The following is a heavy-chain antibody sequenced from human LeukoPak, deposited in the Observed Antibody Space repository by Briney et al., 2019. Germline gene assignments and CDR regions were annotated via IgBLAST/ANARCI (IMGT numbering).Heavy chain of an antibody. CDR3: ARDGGLDY. V-gene: IGHV1-2*02. D-gene: IGHD3-16*01. CDR1: GYTFTGYY. J-gene: IGHJ4*02. CDR2: INPDSGGT. Sequence: ASVKASCKASGYTFTGYYMHWVRQAPGQGLEWMGWINPDSGGTNYAQKFQGRVSMTRDTSISTAYMELSRLKSDDTAVYYCARDGGLDYWGQGTLVTVSS.